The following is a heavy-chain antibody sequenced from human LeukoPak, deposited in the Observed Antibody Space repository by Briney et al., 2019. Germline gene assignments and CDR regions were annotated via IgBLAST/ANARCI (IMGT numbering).Heavy chain of an antibody. Sequence: PSETLSLTCTVSGGSLSSSSYYWGWIRQPPGKGLEWIGSIYYSGSTYYNPSLKSRVTISVDTSKNQFSLKLSSVTAADTAVYYCARSPFYPRGAIYCTCYFDYWGQGTLVTVSS. CDR1: GGSLSSSSYY. CDR2: IYYSGST. J-gene: IGHJ4*02. D-gene: IGHD3-10*01. V-gene: IGHV4-39*07. CDR3: ARSPFYPRGAIYCTCYFDY.